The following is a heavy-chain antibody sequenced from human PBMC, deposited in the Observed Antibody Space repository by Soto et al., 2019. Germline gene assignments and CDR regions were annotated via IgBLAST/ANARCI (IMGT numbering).Heavy chain of an antibody. D-gene: IGHD3-22*01. J-gene: IGHJ1*01. CDR2: TYYRSKWEI. CDR3: ARGYGISVYYFTHRSQNKRAEYFQH. CDR1: GDSVSTNSAT. V-gene: IGHV6-1*01. Sequence: SQTLSLTCAISGDSVSTNSATWDWIRQSPSRGLEWLGRTYYRSKWEIDYAVSVRGRITINPDTSNNQLSLQLNSVTPDDTAVYYCARGYGISVYYFTHRSQNKRAEYFQHWGQGTLVTVS.